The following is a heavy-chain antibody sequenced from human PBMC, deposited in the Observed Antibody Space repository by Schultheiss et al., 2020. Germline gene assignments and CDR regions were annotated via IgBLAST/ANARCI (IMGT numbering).Heavy chain of an antibody. CDR1: GFTFSSYG. CDR3: AKDLDLDGVSPLDS. D-gene: IGHD5-24*01. V-gene: IGHV3-30*02. CDR2: IWYDGSNK. Sequence: GGSLRLSCAASGFTFSSYGMHWVRQAPGKGLEWVAVIWYDGSNKYYADSVKGRFTISRDNSKNTLYLQINSLRADDTAVYYCAKDLDLDGVSPLDSWGQGTLVTVSS. J-gene: IGHJ4*02.